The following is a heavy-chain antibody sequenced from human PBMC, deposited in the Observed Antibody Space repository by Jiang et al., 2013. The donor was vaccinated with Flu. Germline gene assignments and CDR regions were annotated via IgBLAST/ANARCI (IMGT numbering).Heavy chain of an antibody. CDR2: IIPILGIA. J-gene: IGHJ3*02. CDR3: ATPFGDRMATNQLDI. CDR1: GGTFSSYA. Sequence: SGAEVKKPGSSVKVSCKASGGTFSSYAICWVRQAPGQGLEWMGRIIPILGIANYAQKFQGRVTITADKSTSTAYMELSSLRSEDTAVYYCATPFGDRMATNQLDIWGQGTMVTVSS. V-gene: IGHV1-69*04. D-gene: IGHD5-24*01.